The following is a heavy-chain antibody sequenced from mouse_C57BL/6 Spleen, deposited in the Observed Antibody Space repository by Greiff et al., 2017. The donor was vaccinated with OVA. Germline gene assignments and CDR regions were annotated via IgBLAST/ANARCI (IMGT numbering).Heavy chain of an antibody. J-gene: IGHJ3*01. Sequence: EVQLQQSGPELVKPGASVKISCKASGYTITDYYMNWVKQSHGKSLEWIGDINPNHGGTSYTQKFKGKATLTVDKSSSTAYMELRSLTSEDSAVYYCAVSYYDYDGYAYWGQGTLVTVAA. V-gene: IGHV1-26*01. D-gene: IGHD2-4*01. CDR2: INPNHGGT. CDR3: AVSYYDYDGYAY. CDR1: GYTITDYY.